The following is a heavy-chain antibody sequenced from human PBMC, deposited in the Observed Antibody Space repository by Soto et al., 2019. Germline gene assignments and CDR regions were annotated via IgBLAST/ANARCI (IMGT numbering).Heavy chain of an antibody. CDR1: GYTFTSYG. J-gene: IGHJ6*02. CDR2: ISAYNGNT. CDR3: ASQVYDFWSCYYRDYYYGMDV. V-gene: IGHV1-18*01. D-gene: IGHD3-3*01. Sequence: GASVKVSCKASGYTFTSYGISWVRQAPGQGLEWMGWISAYNGNTNYAQKLQGRVTLTTDTSTSTAYMELRSLRSDDTAVYYCASQVYDFWSCYYRDYYYGMDVWG.